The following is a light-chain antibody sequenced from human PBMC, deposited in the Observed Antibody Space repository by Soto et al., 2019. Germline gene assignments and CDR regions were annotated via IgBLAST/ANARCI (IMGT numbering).Light chain of an antibody. V-gene: IGKV1-5*03. Sequence: DIQMTQSPSTLSASVGDRVTITCRASQSISSWLAWHQQKPGQAPKLLIYKASTLQSGVPSRFSGSGSGTEFTLAISSLQPDDSATYYCQQYNDNWTFGQGTKVEIK. CDR1: QSISSW. J-gene: IGKJ1*01. CDR2: KAS. CDR3: QQYNDNWT.